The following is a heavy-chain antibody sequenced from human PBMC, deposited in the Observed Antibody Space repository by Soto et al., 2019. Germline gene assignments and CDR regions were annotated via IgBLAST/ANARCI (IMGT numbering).Heavy chain of an antibody. Sequence: GGSLRLSCAASGFTFSSYAMSWVRQAPGKGLEWVSAISGSGGSTYYADSVKGRFTISRDNSKNTLYLQMNSLRAEDTAVYYCAKGRCSGGSCYMAHYYYYYMDVWGKGTTVTVSS. J-gene: IGHJ6*03. CDR2: ISGSGGST. D-gene: IGHD2-15*01. CDR3: AKGRCSGGSCYMAHYYYYYMDV. V-gene: IGHV3-23*01. CDR1: GFTFSSYA.